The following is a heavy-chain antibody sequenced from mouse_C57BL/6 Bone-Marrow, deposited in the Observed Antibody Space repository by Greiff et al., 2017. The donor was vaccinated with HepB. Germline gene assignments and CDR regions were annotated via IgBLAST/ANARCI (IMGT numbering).Heavy chain of an antibody. J-gene: IGHJ2*01. D-gene: IGHD1-1*01. CDR1: GYTFTSYW. CDR2: IYPSDSET. Sequence: VKLQQPGAELVRPGSSVKLSCKASGYTFTSYWMDWVKQRPGQGLEWIGNIYPSDSETHYNQKFKDKATLTVDKSSSTAYMQLSSLTSEDSAVYYCAREREYYYGSRTFDYWGQGTTLTVSS. CDR3: AREREYYYGSRTFDY. V-gene: IGHV1-61*01.